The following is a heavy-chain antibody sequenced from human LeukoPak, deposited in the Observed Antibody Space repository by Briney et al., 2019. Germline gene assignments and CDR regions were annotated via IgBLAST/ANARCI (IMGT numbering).Heavy chain of an antibody. CDR1: GYTFTSYY. J-gene: IGHJ5*02. CDR2: INHSGGST. V-gene: IGHV1-46*03. D-gene: IGHD3-10*01. Sequence: ASVKVSCKASGYTFTSYYMHWVRQAPGQGLEWMGIINHSGGSTSYAQKFQGRVTMTRDTSTSTVYMELSSLRSEDTAVYYCAREVSMVRGVIIVNWFDPWGQGTLVTVSS. CDR3: AREVSMVRGVIIVNWFDP.